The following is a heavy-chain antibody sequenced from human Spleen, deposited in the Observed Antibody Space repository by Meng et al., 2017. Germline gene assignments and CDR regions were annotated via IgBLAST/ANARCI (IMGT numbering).Heavy chain of an antibody. CDR1: GFTFNSYG. D-gene: IGHD6-19*01. CDR3: AKSAVAGVY. V-gene: IGHV3-30*02. Sequence: GESLKISCTTSGFTFNSYGMHWVRQAPGKGLEWMAFIRYDGSNKYYADSVKGRITISRDNSKNTLYLQMNSLRAEDTAVYHCAKSAVAGVYWGQGTLVTVSS. CDR2: IRYDGSNK. J-gene: IGHJ4*02.